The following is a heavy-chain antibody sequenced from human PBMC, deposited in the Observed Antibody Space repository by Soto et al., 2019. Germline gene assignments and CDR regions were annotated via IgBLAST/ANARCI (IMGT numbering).Heavy chain of an antibody. Sequence: QVQLVESGGGVVQPGRSLRLSCAASGFTFSSYGMHWVRQAPGKGLEWVAVISYDGRNKYYADSVKGRFTISRDNSKNTLYLQMNSLRAEDTAVYYCAKDRGLARDYYYYGMDVWGQGNTVTVSS. J-gene: IGHJ6*02. CDR3: AKDRGLARDYYYYGMDV. CDR2: ISYDGRNK. D-gene: IGHD6-19*01. V-gene: IGHV3-30*18. CDR1: GFTFSSYG.